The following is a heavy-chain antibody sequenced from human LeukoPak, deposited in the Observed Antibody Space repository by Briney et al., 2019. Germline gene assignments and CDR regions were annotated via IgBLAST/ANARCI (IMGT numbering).Heavy chain of an antibody. V-gene: IGHV1-2*02. CDR3: ARDKLLRRDGFDAFDI. CDR2: INPNSGGT. Sequence: GASVKVYCKASGYTFTGYYMHWVRQAPGQGLEWMGWINPNSGGTNYAQKFQGRVTMTRDTSTSTVYMELSSLRSEDTAVYYCARDKLLRRDGFDAFDIWGQGTMVTVSS. D-gene: IGHD5-24*01. J-gene: IGHJ3*02. CDR1: GYTFTGYY.